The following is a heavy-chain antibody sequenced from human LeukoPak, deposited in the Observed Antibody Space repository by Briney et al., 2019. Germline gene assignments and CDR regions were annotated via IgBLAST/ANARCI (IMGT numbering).Heavy chain of an antibody. CDR2: ISGYNGNT. CDR1: GYTFTSYG. D-gene: IGHD6-19*01. V-gene: IGHV1-18*04. CDR3: ARDPSAVTGTGPLDQ. J-gene: IGHJ4*02. Sequence: ASVKVSCKTSGYTFTSYGITWVRQAPGQGLEWMGWISGYNGNTRYGQNFQGRVTITTDTSTNTAYMEMRSLRSDDTAVYYCARDPSAVTGTGPLDQWGPGTLVTVSS.